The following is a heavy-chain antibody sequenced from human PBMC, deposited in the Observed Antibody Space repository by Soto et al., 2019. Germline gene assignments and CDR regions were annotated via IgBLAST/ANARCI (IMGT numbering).Heavy chain of an antibody. V-gene: IGHV3-21*01. CDR3: ARFLSRVIEMYTEGEINHYYYGMDV. J-gene: IGHJ6*02. CDR1: GFTFSTYS. D-gene: IGHD3-16*02. Sequence: EVQLVESGGGLVKPGGSLRLSCAASGFTFSTYSMNWVRQAPGKGLEWVSSISSGRRYISYADSVKGRFTISRDNAKNSLYLQMNSLRAEDTAVYYCARFLSRVIEMYTEGEINHYYYGMDVWGQGTTVTVSS. CDR2: ISSGRRYI.